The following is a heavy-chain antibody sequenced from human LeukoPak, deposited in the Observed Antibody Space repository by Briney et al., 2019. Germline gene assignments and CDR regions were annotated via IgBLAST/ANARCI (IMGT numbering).Heavy chain of an antibody. V-gene: IGHV3-21*01. Sequence: GGSLRLSCAASGFTFSSYSMNWVRQAPGKGLEWVSSISSSSSYIYYADPVKGRFTISRDNAKNSLYLQMNSLRAGDTAVYYCARDRGAAAAGTSYMDVWGKGTTVTISS. CDR2: ISSSSSYI. CDR1: GFTFSSYS. J-gene: IGHJ6*03. D-gene: IGHD6-13*01. CDR3: ARDRGAAAAGTSYMDV.